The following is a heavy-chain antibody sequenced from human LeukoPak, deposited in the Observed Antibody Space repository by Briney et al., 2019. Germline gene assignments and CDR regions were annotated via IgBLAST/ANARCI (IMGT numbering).Heavy chain of an antibody. J-gene: IGHJ4*02. D-gene: IGHD2-15*01. CDR2: ISSSSSYI. CDR1: GFPFSDYY. CDR3: AREGSGGSCDFDY. Sequence: GGSLRLSCAASGFPFSDYYLTWIRQAPGKGLEWVSSISSSSSYIYYADSVKGRFTISRDNAKNSLYLQMNSLRAEDTAVYYCAREGSGGSCDFDYWGQGTLVTVSS. V-gene: IGHV3-11*06.